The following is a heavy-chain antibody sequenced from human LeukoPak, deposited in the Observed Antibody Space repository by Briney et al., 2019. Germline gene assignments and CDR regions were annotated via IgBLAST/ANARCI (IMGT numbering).Heavy chain of an antibody. V-gene: IGHV5-51*01. CDR1: GSSFTSYW. D-gene: IGHD3-22*01. J-gene: IGHJ4*02. CDR3: ARLDYDSTASAVYYFDY. Sequence: VESLKISCKGSGSSFTSYWIGGVRQMPGKGLEGMGIIYPGDSDTRYRPSFQGQVTISADKSISTAYLQWSSLKASDTAMYYCARLDYDSTASAVYYFDYWGQGTLVTVSS. CDR2: IYPGDSDT.